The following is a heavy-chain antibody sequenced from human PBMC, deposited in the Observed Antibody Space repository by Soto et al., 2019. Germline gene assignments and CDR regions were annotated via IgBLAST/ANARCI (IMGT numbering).Heavy chain of an antibody. D-gene: IGHD2-15*01. V-gene: IGHV4-59*01. CDR1: GGSISSYY. CDR2: IYYGGST. J-gene: IGHJ6*03. Sequence: PSETLSLTCTVSGGSISSYYWSWIRQPPGKGLEWIGYIYYGGSTNYNPSLKSRVTISVDTSKNQFSLKLSSVTAADTAVYYCARSYRRYCSGGSCYSYYYYYMDVWGKGTTVT. CDR3: ARSYRRYCSGGSCYSYYYYYMDV.